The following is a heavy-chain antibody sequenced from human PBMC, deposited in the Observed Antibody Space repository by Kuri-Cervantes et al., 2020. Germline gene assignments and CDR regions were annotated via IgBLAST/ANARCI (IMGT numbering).Heavy chain of an antibody. CDR1: GYTFTSYY. V-gene: IGHV1-46*01. CDR2: INPSGGST. CDR3: ARDVKGPGEDPIAATAPIDY. D-gene: IGHD6-13*01. Sequence: ASVKVSCKASGYTFTSYYMHWVRQAPGQGLEWMGIINPSGGSTSYAQKFQGRITMTRDTSTSTVYMELSSLRSEDTAVYYCARDVKGPGEDPIAATAPIDYWGQGTLVTVSS. J-gene: IGHJ4*02.